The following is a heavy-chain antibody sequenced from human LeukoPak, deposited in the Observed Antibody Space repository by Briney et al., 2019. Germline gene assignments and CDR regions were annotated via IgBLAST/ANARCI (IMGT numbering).Heavy chain of an antibody. CDR2: ISSDGSST. J-gene: IGHJ3*02. CDR1: GFTFSRYW. V-gene: IGHV3-74*03. CDR3: AEHPGNYESSSI. D-gene: IGHD3-22*01. Sequence: GGSLRLSCAASGFTFSRYWVHWVRQAPGKGLVWVSRISSDGSSTTYADSVKGRFTISRDNARNTLYLQMSSLGAEDTAVYYCAEHPGNYESSSIWGQGTMVTVSS.